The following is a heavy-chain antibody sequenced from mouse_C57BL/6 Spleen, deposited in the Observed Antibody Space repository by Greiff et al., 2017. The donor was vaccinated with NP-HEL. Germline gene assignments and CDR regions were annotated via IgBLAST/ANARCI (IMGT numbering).Heavy chain of an antibody. CDR2: IDPSDSYT. Sequence: VQLQQSGAELVMPGASVKLSCKASGYTFTSYWMHWVKQRPGQGLEWIGEIDPSDSYTNYNQKFKGKSTLTVDKSSSTAYMQLSSLTSEDSAVYYCARTGDGYLDYWGQGTTLTVSS. D-gene: IGHD2-3*01. J-gene: IGHJ2*01. V-gene: IGHV1-69*01. CDR3: ARTGDGYLDY. CDR1: GYTFTSYW.